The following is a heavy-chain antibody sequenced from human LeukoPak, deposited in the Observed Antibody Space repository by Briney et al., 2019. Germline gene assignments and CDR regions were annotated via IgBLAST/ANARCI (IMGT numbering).Heavy chain of an antibody. CDR1: GFTFSSYC. D-gene: IGHD5-24*01. CDR2: IKVDGSEK. V-gene: IGHV3-7*01. J-gene: IGHJ4*02. Sequence: GSLRLSCAASGFTFSSYCMSWVRQAPGQGLEWVANIKVDGSEKYYVDSVKGRFTISRDNDKNSLSLQMNSLRAEDTAVYYCARGGLQRVLFGGQGTLVTVSS. CDR3: ARGGLQRVLF.